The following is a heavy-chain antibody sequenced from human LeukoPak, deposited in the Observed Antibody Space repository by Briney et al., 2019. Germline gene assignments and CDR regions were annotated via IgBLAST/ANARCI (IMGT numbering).Heavy chain of an antibody. J-gene: IGHJ4*02. CDR3: ARAQGYYYDSSGYYFDYFDY. CDR1: GGTFSSYA. Sequence: ASVKVSCKASGGTFSSYAISWVRQAPGQGLEWMGWISAYNGNTNYAQKFQGRVTMTTDTSTSTAYMELRSLRSDDTAVYYCARAQGYYYDSSGYYFDYFDYWGQGTLVTVSS. D-gene: IGHD3-22*01. V-gene: IGHV1-18*01. CDR2: ISAYNGNT.